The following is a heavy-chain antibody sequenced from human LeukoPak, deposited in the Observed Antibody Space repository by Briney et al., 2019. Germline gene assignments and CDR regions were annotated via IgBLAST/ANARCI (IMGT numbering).Heavy chain of an antibody. CDR3: ARDEDPTYSSGWYD. CDR1: GGSISSYY. Sequence: SETLSLTCTVSGGSISSYYWSWIRQPLGKGLEWIGYIYYSGSTNYNPSLKSRVTISVDTSKNQFSLKLSSVTAADTAVYYCARDEDPTYSSGWYDWGQGTLVTVSS. CDR2: IYYSGST. D-gene: IGHD6-19*01. J-gene: IGHJ4*02. V-gene: IGHV4-59*01.